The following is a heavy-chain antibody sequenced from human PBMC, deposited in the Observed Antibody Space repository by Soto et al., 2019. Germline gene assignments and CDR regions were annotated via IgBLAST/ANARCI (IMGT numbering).Heavy chain of an antibody. CDR3: AREYSDGWFDL. J-gene: IGHJ5*02. CDR2: IAYDGSNK. Sequence: QVQLVESGGGVVQPGRSLRLSCAASGFTFSLYAMHWVRQAPGKGLEWVAVIAYDGSNKYYADSVKGRFTISRDNSKNTVYLQMNSLRAEDSAVYYCAREYSDGWFDLWGQGTLVTVSS. D-gene: IGHD2-21*01. CDR1: GFTFSLYA. V-gene: IGHV3-30-3*01.